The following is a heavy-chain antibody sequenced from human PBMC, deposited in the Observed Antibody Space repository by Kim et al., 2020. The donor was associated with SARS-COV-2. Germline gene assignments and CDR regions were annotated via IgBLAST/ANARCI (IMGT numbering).Heavy chain of an antibody. Sequence: SETLSLTCTVSGGSISSYYWSWIRPPPGKGLEWIGYIYYSGSTNYSPSLKSRVTISVDTSKNQFSLKLSSVTAADPAVYYCARHRLLSYVSGLGYWGQGTLVTVSS. CDR2: IYYSGST. CDR1: GGSISSYY. J-gene: IGHJ4*02. D-gene: IGHD3-10*01. V-gene: IGHV4-59*08. CDR3: ARHRLLSYVSGLGY.